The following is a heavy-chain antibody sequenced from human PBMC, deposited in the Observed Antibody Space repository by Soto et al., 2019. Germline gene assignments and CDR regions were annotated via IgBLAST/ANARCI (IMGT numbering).Heavy chain of an antibody. V-gene: IGHV4-39*02. D-gene: IGHD3-22*01. CDR2: VYYSGTT. Sequence: PSDTLSLTFNVSGDSIDTSRYYWGWIRQPPGKGLELIGHVYYSGTTYYTPSLKSRVTISADTSKNQFSLNLSSVTAADTALYFCAREPYDITGNRIHXWGQGIPVTVSX. CDR3: AREPYDITGNRIHX. J-gene: IGHJ4*02. CDR1: GDSIDTSRYY.